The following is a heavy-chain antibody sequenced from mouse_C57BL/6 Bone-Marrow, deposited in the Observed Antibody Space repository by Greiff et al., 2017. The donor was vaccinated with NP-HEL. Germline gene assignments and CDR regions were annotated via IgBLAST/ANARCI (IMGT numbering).Heavy chain of an antibody. CDR1: GFTFSSYG. J-gene: IGHJ3*01. D-gene: IGHD2-3*01. CDR2: ISSGGSYT. Sequence: EVHLVESGGDLVKPGGSLKLSCAASGFTFSSYGMSWVRQTPDKRLEWVATISSGGSYTYYPDSVKGRFTISRDNAKNTLYLQMSSLKSEDTAMYYCARHRDDGYQAWFAYWGQGTLVTVSA. CDR3: ARHRDDGYQAWFAY. V-gene: IGHV5-6*01.